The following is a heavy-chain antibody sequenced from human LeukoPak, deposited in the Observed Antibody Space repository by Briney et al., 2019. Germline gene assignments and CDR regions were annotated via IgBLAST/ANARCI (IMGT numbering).Heavy chain of an antibody. CDR3: ARVSYGDSIG. J-gene: IGHJ4*02. CDR2: IYSGGST. Sequence: GGSLRLSCAASGFTVSSNDMSWVRQAPGKGLEWVSVIYSGGSTYYADYVKGRFTISRDNSKNTLYLQMNSLRAEDTAVYYCARVSYGDSIGWGQGTLVTVSS. CDR1: GFTVSSND. V-gene: IGHV3-53*01. D-gene: IGHD4-17*01.